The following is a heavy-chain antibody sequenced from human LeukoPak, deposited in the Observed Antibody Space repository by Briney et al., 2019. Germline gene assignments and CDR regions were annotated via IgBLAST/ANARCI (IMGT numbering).Heavy chain of an antibody. CDR1: GYTFTGYY. V-gene: IGHV1-2*06. Sequence: ASVKVSCKASGYTFTGYYIHWVRQAPGQGLEWMGRINPNSGGTNYAQKFQGRVTMTRDTSISTAYMELSRPRSDDTAVYYCARENFYYSFDYWGQGTLVTVSS. CDR2: INPNSGGT. J-gene: IGHJ4*02. D-gene: IGHD4-11*01. CDR3: ARENFYYSFDY.